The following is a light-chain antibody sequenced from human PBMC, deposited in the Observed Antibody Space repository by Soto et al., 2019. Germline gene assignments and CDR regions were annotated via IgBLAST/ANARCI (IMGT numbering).Light chain of an antibody. CDR1: QSVLYSSNTKNY. V-gene: IGKV4-1*01. Sequence: DIVMTQSPDSLAVSLGERATINCKSSQSVLYSSNTKNYLGWYQQKPVQPPKLLIYWASTRESGVPDRFSGSGSGTDFTLTSSSLQAEDVTVYYCQQYYSTPLTFGQGTQVEIK. J-gene: IGKJ1*01. CDR2: WAS. CDR3: QQYYSTPLT.